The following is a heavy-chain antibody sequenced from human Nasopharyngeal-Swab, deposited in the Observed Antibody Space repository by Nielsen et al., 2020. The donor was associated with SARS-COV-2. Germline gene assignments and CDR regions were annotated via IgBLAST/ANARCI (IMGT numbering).Heavy chain of an antibody. CDR2: ISSSSSYI. D-gene: IGHD6-13*01. CDR3: ARETPLPRSWYLLGSYYYGMDV. J-gene: IGHJ6*02. V-gene: IGHV3-21*01. CDR1: GFTFSSYS. Sequence: GGSLRLSWAASGFTFSSYSMNWVRQAPGKGLEWVSSISSSSSYIYYADSVKGRFTISRDNAKNSLYLQMNSLRAEDTAVYYCARETPLPRSWYLLGSYYYGMDVWGQGTTVTVSS.